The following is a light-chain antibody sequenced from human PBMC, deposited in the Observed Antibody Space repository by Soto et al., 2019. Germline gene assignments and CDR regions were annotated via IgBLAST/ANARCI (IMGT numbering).Light chain of an antibody. CDR2: GES. CDR3: QKYYSLPWT. V-gene: IGKV3D-15*02. J-gene: IGKJ1*01. Sequence: GTSVTLSRRASQSVSSNLAWYQQKPGQAPRLLIYGESTRHTGMPGSFSITASATDLSITMMRLIPEQSAMSDCQKYYSLPWTCGQGTKVDIK. CDR1: QSVSSN.